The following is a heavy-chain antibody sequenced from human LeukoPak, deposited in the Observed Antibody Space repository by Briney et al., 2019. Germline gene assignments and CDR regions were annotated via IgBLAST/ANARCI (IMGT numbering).Heavy chain of an antibody. CDR1: GYTFTGYY. CDR3: ARCVEYRPLWGSNYKDPYYYMDV. CDR2: INPNSGGT. J-gene: IGHJ6*03. D-gene: IGHD3-16*01. Sequence: ASVKVSCKASGYTFTGYYMHWVRQAPGQGLEWMGWINPNSGGTNYAQKFQGRVTMTRDTSISTAYMELSRLRSDDTAVYYCARCVEYRPLWGSNYKDPYYYMDVWAKGPRSPSP. V-gene: IGHV1-2*02.